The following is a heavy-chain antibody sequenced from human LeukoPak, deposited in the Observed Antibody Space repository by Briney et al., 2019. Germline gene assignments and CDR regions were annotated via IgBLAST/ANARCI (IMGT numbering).Heavy chain of an antibody. CDR3: ARSSMYLYYYYYYMDV. Sequence: ASVKVSCKASGYTFTSYYMHWVRQAPGQGLEWMGIINPSGGSTSYAQKFQGRVTMTRDMSTSTVHMELSSLRSEDTAVYYCARSSMYLYYYYYYMDVWGKGTTVTVSS. CDR2: INPSGGST. CDR1: GYTFTSYY. V-gene: IGHV1-46*01. D-gene: IGHD2/OR15-2a*01. J-gene: IGHJ6*03.